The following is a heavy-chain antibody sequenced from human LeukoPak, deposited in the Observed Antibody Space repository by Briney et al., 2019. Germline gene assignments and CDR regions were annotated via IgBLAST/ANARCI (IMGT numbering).Heavy chain of an antibody. V-gene: IGHV1-46*01. CDR3: ARDKGRFDDFWSGYSDAFDI. Sequence: GASVKVSCKASGYTFTSYYMHWVRQAPGQGLEWMGIINPSGGSTSYAQKFQGRVTMTRDTSTSTVYMELSSLRSEDTAVYYCARDKGRFDDFWSGYSDAFDIWGQGTMVTVSS. CDR1: GYTFTSYY. D-gene: IGHD3-3*01. CDR2: INPSGGST. J-gene: IGHJ3*02.